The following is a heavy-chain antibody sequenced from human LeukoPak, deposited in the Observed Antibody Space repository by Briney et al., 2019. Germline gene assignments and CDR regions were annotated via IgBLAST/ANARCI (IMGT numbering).Heavy chain of an antibody. J-gene: IGHJ4*02. V-gene: IGHV3-33*01. CDR1: GFTFSSYG. CDR3: ARWFAYSSGWNFDY. D-gene: IGHD6-19*01. Sequence: PGGSLRLSCAASGFTFSSYGMHWVRQAPGKGLEWVAVIWYDGGNKYYADSVKGRFTISRDNSKNTLYLQMNSLRAEDTAVYYCARWFAYSSGWNFDYWGQGTLVTVSS. CDR2: IWYDGGNK.